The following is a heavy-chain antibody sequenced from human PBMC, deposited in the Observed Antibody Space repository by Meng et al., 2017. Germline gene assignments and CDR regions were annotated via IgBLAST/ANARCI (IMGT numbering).Heavy chain of an antibody. CDR3: ARSSGYLDY. CDR1: GLTFSSYA. D-gene: IGHD6-19*01. Sequence: VQVVESGGGVVQHGRSLRLSCAAYGLTFSSYAMHWVRQAPGKGLEWVAVISYDGSNKYYADSVKGRFTIYRDNSKNTLYLQMNSLRAEDTAVYYCARSSGYLDYWGQGTLVTVSS. J-gene: IGHJ4*02. CDR2: ISYDGSNK. V-gene: IGHV3-30*01.